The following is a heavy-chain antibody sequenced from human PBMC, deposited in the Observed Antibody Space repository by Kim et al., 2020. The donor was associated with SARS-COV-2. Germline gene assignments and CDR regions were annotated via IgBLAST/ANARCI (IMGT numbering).Heavy chain of an antibody. CDR1: GFTFRAYW. D-gene: IGHD2-8*01. CDR2: IKEDGSEK. CDR3: ASKGV. Sequence: GGSLRLSCAASGFTFRAYWMSWVRQAPGKGLEWVANIKEDGSEKNYLESVKGRFTISRDNAKNSLYLQMTTLRVGDTAVYYCASKGVWGQGTLVTVSS. V-gene: IGHV3-7*01. J-gene: IGHJ4*02.